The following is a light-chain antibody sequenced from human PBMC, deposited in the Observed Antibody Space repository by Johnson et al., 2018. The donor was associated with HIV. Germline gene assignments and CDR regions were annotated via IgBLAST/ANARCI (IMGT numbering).Light chain of an antibody. J-gene: IGLJ1*01. CDR3: GIWDTRLSTGGV. V-gene: IGLV1-51*02. CDR1: SSNIGNNY. CDR2: ENN. Sequence: QSVLTQPPSVSAAPGQKVTISCSGSSSNIGNNYVSWYQQLPGTAPKLLIYENNKRPSGIPDRFSGSKSGTSATLGITGLQTRDEADYYCGIWDTRLSTGGVFGTGTKVTVL.